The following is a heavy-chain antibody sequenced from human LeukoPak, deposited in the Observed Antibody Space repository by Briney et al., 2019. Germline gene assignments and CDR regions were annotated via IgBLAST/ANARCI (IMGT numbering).Heavy chain of an antibody. D-gene: IGHD1-1*01. J-gene: IGHJ4*02. CDR1: GFTFSSYA. Sequence: GGSLRLSCAASGFTFSSYAMHWVRQAPGKGLEWVAVISYDGSNKYYAESVKGRFTISRDNSKNTLYLQMNSLRVEDTALYSCAKDVGHLERNPDSWGQGTLVTVSS. CDR2: ISYDGSNK. V-gene: IGHV3-30-3*01. CDR3: AKDVGHLERNPDS.